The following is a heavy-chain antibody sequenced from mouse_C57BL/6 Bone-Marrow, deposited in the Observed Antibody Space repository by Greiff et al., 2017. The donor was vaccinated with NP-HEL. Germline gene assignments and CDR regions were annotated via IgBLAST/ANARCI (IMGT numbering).Heavy chain of an antibody. CDR3: ARSSFIPWFAY. J-gene: IGHJ3*01. Sequence: QVQLQQPGAELVKPGASVKLSCKASGYTFTSYWMHWVKQRPGQGLEWIGMIHPNSGSTNYNEKFKSKATLTVDKSSSTAYMQLSSLTSEDSAVYCCARSSFIPWFAYWGQGTLVTVSA. CDR2: IHPNSGST. D-gene: IGHD1-2*01. V-gene: IGHV1-64*01. CDR1: GYTFTSYW.